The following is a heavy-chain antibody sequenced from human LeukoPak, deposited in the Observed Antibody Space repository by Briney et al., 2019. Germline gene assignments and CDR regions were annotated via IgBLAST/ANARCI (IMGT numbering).Heavy chain of an antibody. Sequence: SVKVSCKASGGTFSSYAISWVRQAPGQGLEWMGRIIPILGIANYAQKFQGRVTITADKSTSTAYMELSSLRSEDTAVYYCASTHPGYSSGWYDYWGQGTLVTVSS. D-gene: IGHD6-19*01. V-gene: IGHV1-69*04. CDR2: IIPILGIA. CDR1: GGTFSSYA. J-gene: IGHJ4*02. CDR3: ASTHPGYSSGWYDY.